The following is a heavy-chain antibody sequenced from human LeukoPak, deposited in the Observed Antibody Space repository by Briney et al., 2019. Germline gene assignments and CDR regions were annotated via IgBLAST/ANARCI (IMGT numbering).Heavy chain of an antibody. D-gene: IGHD3-22*01. CDR3: ARSDGNYYDSSGSLDY. CDR1: GFTFSSYG. J-gene: IGHJ4*02. V-gene: IGHV3-33*01. CDR2: IWYDGSNK. Sequence: GGSLRLSCAASGFTFSSYGMHWVRQASGKGLEWVAVIWYDGSNKYYADSVKGRFTISRDNSKNTLYLQMNSLRAEDTAVYYCARSDGNYYDSSGSLDYWGQGTLVTVSS.